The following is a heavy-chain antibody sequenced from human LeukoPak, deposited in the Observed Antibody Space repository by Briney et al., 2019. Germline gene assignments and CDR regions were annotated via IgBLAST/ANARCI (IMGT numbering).Heavy chain of an antibody. CDR1: GFTFSSYW. CDR2: VNQDGSDR. J-gene: IGHJ4*02. D-gene: IGHD3-22*01. Sequence: PGGSLRLSCEASGFTFSSYWMTWVRQAPGKGLEWVANVNQDGSDRYYVDSVKGRFTISRDNAKNSLHLQMNSLRAEDTAMYYCARSAYYAPGDCWGQGTLVTVSS. CDR3: ARSAYYAPGDC. V-gene: IGHV3-7*01.